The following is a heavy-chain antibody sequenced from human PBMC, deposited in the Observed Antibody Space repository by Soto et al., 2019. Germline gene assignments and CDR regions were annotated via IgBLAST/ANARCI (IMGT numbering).Heavy chain of an antibody. CDR3: ASDLRAASVWVDP. CDR1: GYTFTGYY. CDR2: INPNSGGT. J-gene: IGHJ5*02. V-gene: IGHV1-2*02. D-gene: IGHD3-16*01. Sequence: VASVKVSCKASGYTFTGYYMHWVRQAPGQGLEWMGWINPNSGGTNYAQKFQGRVTMTRDTSISTAYMELSRLRSDDPAVYYCASDLRAASVWVDPWGQGTLVTISS.